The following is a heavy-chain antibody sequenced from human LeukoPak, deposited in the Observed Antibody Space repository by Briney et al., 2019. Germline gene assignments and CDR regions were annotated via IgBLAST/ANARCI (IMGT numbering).Heavy chain of an antibody. Sequence: GGSLRLSCAASGFTFSSFGMHWVRQAPGKGLEWVAGISYDGSSKYYADSVEGRFTISRDNSRNTLYLQMNSLRAEDTAVYYCARDQEYYYYYGMDVWGQGTTVTVSS. J-gene: IGHJ6*02. D-gene: IGHD6-6*01. CDR1: GFTFSSFG. CDR3: ARDQEYYYYYGMDV. V-gene: IGHV3-30*03. CDR2: ISYDGSSK.